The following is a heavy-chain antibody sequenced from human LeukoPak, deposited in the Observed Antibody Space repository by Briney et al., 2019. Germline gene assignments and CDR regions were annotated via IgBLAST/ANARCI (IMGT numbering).Heavy chain of an antibody. CDR1: GFTLSSYW. V-gene: IGHV3-7*01. D-gene: IGHD3-3*01. Sequence: GGSLRLSCAASGFTLSSYWMSWVRQAPGKGLEWVANIKQDGSEKYYVDSVKGRFTISRDNAKNSLYLQMNSLRAEDTAVYYCARVRFWSGYSKTYYFDYWGQGTLVTVSS. CDR3: ARVRFWSGYSKTYYFDY. J-gene: IGHJ4*02. CDR2: IKQDGSEK.